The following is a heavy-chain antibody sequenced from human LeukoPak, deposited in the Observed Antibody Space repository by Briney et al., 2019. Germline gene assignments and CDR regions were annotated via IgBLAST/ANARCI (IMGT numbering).Heavy chain of an antibody. Sequence: PGGSLRLSCAGSGLTIGSYWMSWVRQAPGKGLEWVANIRQDGSEKYYVDSVKGRLTISRDNAKNSLYLQMNSLRAEDTGIYYCARAGYYGDDAFDLWGQGTMVTVSS. CDR1: GLTIGSYW. CDR2: IRQDGSEK. V-gene: IGHV3-7*01. CDR3: ARAGYYGDDAFDL. D-gene: IGHD2/OR15-2a*01. J-gene: IGHJ3*01.